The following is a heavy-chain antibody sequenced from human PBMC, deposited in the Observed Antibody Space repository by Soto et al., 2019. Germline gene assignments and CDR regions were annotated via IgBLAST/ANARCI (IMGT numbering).Heavy chain of an antibody. J-gene: IGHJ1*01. D-gene: IGHD2-21*01. Sequence: GGSLRLSCAASGFTFSSYSMNWVRQAPGKGLEWVSYISSSSSTIYYADSVKGRFTISRDNAKNSLYLQMNSLRAEDTAVYYCARGGHTVVVIAIGYFQHWGQGTLVTVSS. CDR2: ISSSSSTI. CDR1: GFTFSSYS. V-gene: IGHV3-48*01. CDR3: ARGGHTVVVIAIGYFQH.